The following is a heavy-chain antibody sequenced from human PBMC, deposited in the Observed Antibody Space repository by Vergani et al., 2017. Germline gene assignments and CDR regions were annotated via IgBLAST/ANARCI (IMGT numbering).Heavy chain of an antibody. V-gene: IGHV3-30*02. CDR2: IRSDESRR. Sequence: QVQLVESGGGVVQPGGSLRLSCASSGFTFNSYRMHRVRQAPGKGLEWVASIRSDESRRYYGDSMEGPFTIARDNSKNTLYLQMKSLRPEDTAVYYCAKEGGGYCSGGTCYPEYWGQGTLVIVSS. CDR1: GFTFNSYR. CDR3: AKEGGGYCSGGTCYPEY. D-gene: IGHD2-15*01. J-gene: IGHJ4*02.